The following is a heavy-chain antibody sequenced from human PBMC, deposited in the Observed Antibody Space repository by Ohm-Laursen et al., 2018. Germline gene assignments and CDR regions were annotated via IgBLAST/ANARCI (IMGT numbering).Heavy chain of an antibody. Sequence: SRGLSCTAFGFSFSDAWMSWVRQAPGKGLEWVGRIKSKTDGGTTHYAAPVKGRFTMSTDDSKNMLYLQMNSLKTEDTAVYYCTTAISPDYWGQGTLVTVSS. CDR2: IKSKTDGGTT. CDR3: TTAISPDY. J-gene: IGHJ4*02. D-gene: IGHD3-3*01. CDR1: GFSFSDAW. V-gene: IGHV3-15*01.